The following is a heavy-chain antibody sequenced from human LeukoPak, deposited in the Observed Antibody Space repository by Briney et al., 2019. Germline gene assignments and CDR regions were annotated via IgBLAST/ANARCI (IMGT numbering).Heavy chain of an antibody. CDR2: ISSSGKTV. J-gene: IGHJ4*02. V-gene: IGHV3-48*03. Sequence: GGSLRLSFEASGFTFSSYEMNWVRQAPGKGLEWISYISSSGKTVFYADSVKGRFTISRDNAKNSLFLQVNSLRAEDTALYYCARLGYCSTGSCYSLDCWGQGTLVTVSS. CDR1: GFTFSSYE. CDR3: ARLGYCSTGSCYSLDC. D-gene: IGHD2-15*01.